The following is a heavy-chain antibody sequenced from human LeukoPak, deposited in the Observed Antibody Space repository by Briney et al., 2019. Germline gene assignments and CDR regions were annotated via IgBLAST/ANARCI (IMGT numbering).Heavy chain of an antibody. V-gene: IGHV3-23*01. J-gene: IGHJ4*02. CDR1: GFTFSSYA. D-gene: IGHD3-9*01. Sequence: GGSLRLSCAASGFTFSSYAMSWVRQAPGKGLEWVSAISGSGGSTYYADSVKGRFTISRDNSKNTLYLQMNSLRAEDTAVYYCARLRYFDWYLIWGQGTLVTVSS. CDR3: ARLRYFDWYLI. CDR2: ISGSGGST.